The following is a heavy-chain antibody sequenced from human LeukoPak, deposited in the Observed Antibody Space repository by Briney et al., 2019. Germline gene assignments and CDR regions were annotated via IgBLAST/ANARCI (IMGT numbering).Heavy chain of an antibody. V-gene: IGHV3-23*01. J-gene: IGHJ4*02. D-gene: IGHD3-3*01. Sequence: PGGSLRLSCAASGFTFSSYPMSWVRQAPGKGLEWVSAISGSGGSTYYADSVKGRFTISRDNSKNTLYLQMNSLRAEDTAVYYCAKDPTIFGVVIPYYFDYWGQGTLVTVSS. CDR2: ISGSGGST. CDR3: AKDPTIFGVVIPYYFDY. CDR1: GFTFSSYP.